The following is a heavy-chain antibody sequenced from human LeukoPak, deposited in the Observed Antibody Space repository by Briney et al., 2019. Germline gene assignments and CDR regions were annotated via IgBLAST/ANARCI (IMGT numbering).Heavy chain of an antibody. Sequence: SETLSLTCTVSGGSISSYYWSWIRQPPGKGLEWIGSIYHSGSTNYNPSLKSRVTISVDTSKNQFSLKLSSVTAADTAVYYCARRRIAALGGWFDPWGQGTLVTVSS. J-gene: IGHJ5*02. CDR3: ARRRIAALGGWFDP. D-gene: IGHD6-13*01. V-gene: IGHV4-59*12. CDR1: GGSISSYY. CDR2: IYHSGST.